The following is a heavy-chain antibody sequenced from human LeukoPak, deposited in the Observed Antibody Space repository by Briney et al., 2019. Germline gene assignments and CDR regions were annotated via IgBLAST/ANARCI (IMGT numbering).Heavy chain of an antibody. CDR3: ARGIAAAGTHLDY. D-gene: IGHD6-13*01. Sequence: PSETLSLTCTVSGGSISSGSYYWSWLRQPAGKGLEWIGRIYTSGSTNYNPSLKSRVTISVDTSKNQFSLKLSSVTAADTAVYYCARGIAAAGTHLDYWGQGTLVTVSS. J-gene: IGHJ4*02. CDR1: GGSISSGSYY. V-gene: IGHV4-61*02. CDR2: IYTSGST.